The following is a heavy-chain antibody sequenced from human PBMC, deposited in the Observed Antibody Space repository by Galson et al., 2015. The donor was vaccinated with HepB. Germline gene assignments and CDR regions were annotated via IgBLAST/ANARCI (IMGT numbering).Heavy chain of an antibody. J-gene: IGHJ6*02. D-gene: IGHD6-13*01. V-gene: IGHV2-70*11. CDR3: ARNLGGDVAAGGTYCYYGVDV. CDR2: IDWEADK. Sequence: PALVKPTQTLTLTCTLSGFSLSTSATCVSWIRQPPGKALEWLARIDWEADKYYSTSLKTRLTISRDTSKNQVVLTMTNMGPVDTATYYCARNLGGDVAAGGTYCYYGVDVWGQGTTVIVSS. CDR1: GFSLSTSATC.